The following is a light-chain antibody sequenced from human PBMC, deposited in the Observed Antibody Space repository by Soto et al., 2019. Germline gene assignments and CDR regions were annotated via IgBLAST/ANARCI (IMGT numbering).Light chain of an antibody. CDR1: SSNIGAGYD. V-gene: IGLV1-40*01. CDR2: GNS. CDR3: PSYDSSLSGWV. Sequence: QSVLTQPPSVSGAPGQRVTISCTGSSSNIGAGYDVHWYQQLPGTAPKLLIYGNSNRPSGVPDRFSGSNSGTSASLAITGLRAEDEADYYCPSYDSSLSGWVFGGGTKLTVL. J-gene: IGLJ3*02.